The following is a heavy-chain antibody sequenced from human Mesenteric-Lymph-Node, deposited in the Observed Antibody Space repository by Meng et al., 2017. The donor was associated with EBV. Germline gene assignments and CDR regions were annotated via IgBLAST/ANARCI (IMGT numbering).Heavy chain of an antibody. V-gene: IGHV1-69*06. D-gene: IGHD6-19*01. Sequence: QWQWVGVGGGVVQTGRSLRLSCAASGFTFRSYSMHWVRQSPGQGLEWMGGIKSIFGTANYAQKFQGRVTITADKSTSTVYMELSSLRSEDTAVYYCARGSSGWGRWFDPWGQGTLVTVSS. CDR1: GFTFRSYS. CDR3: ARGSSGWGRWFDP. CDR2: IKSIFGTA. J-gene: IGHJ5*02.